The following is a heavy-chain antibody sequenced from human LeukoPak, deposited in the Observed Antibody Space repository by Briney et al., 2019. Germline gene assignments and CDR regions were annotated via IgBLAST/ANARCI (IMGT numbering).Heavy chain of an antibody. V-gene: IGHV1-69*13. CDR2: IIPIFDTA. CDR3: ARDGVGATKRGAFDY. Sequence: SVKVSCKASGGTFSSYAISWVRQAPGQGLEWMGGIIPIFDTANYAQKFQGRVTITADESTSTAYMELSCLKSEDTAVYYCARDGVGATKRGAFDYWGQGTLVTVSS. D-gene: IGHD1-26*01. CDR1: GGTFSSYA. J-gene: IGHJ4*02.